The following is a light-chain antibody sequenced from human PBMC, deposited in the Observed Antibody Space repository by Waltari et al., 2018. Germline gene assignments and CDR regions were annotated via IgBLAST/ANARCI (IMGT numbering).Light chain of an antibody. Sequence: QSALTQPVSVSGSPGQSITISCTGTSSDVGGYNYVAWYQQHPNKAPKVIIYDVANRPFGVSNRFSGSKSGSTASLTISGLQTEDEAYYYCSSYTTRSILLFGGGIKVTVL. CDR1: SSDVGGYNY. V-gene: IGLV2-14*03. J-gene: IGLJ2*01. CDR3: SSYTTRSILL. CDR2: DVA.